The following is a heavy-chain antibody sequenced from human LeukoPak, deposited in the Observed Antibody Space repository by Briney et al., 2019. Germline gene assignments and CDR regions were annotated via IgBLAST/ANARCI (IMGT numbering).Heavy chain of an antibody. V-gene: IGHV1-2*02. Sequence: GASVKVSCKASGYTFTGYYMHWVRQAPGQGLEWMGWINPNSGGTNYAQKFQGRVTMTRDTSISTAYMELSRLRSDDTAVYYCARDLAFPTVTTGGIVDYWGQGTLVTVSS. D-gene: IGHD4-17*01. J-gene: IGHJ4*02. CDR1: GYTFTGYY. CDR2: INPNSGGT. CDR3: ARDLAFPTVTTGGIVDY.